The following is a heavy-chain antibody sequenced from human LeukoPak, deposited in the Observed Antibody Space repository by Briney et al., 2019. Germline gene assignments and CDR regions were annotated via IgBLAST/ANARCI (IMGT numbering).Heavy chain of an antibody. CDR2: ISGSGGST. CDR1: GFTFSSYS. V-gene: IGHV3-23*01. D-gene: IGHD6-13*01. J-gene: IGHJ4*02. Sequence: PGGSLRLSCAASGFTFSSYSMNWVRQAPGKGLEWVSAISGSGGSTYYADSGKGRFTISRDNSKNTLYLQMNSLRAEDTAVYYCVKPVGIAAAGTPPPDYWGQGTLVTVSS. CDR3: VKPVGIAAAGTPPPDY.